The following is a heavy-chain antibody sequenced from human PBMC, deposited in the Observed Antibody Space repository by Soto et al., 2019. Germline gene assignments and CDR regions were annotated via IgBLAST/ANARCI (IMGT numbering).Heavy chain of an antibody. V-gene: IGHV5-51*01. J-gene: IGHJ3*02. CDR3: ARGWKVAGDAFDI. D-gene: IGHD1-1*01. Sequence: GESLKISCKGSGYNFAVYWIGWVRQMPGKGLEWMGMIYPGDSDTRYSPSFQGQVTISVDKSISTAYLQWSSLKASDNAMYYCARGWKVAGDAFDIWGQGTMVTVSS. CDR2: IYPGDSDT. CDR1: GYNFAVYW.